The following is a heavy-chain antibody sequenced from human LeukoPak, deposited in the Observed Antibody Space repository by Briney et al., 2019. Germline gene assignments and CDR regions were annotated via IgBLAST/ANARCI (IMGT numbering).Heavy chain of an antibody. Sequence: ASVTVSFTASGYTFTSYGISWVRQAPGQGLERMGWISAYNGNTNYAQKLQGRVTMTTDTSTSTAYMELRSLRSDDTAVYYCARVGESYYRYRAFDIWGQGTMVTVSS. CDR3: ARVGESYYRYRAFDI. V-gene: IGHV1-18*01. CDR2: ISAYNGNT. D-gene: IGHD1-26*01. CDR1: GYTFTSYG. J-gene: IGHJ3*02.